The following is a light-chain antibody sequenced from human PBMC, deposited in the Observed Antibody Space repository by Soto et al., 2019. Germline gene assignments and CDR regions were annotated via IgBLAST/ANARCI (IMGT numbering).Light chain of an antibody. J-gene: IGLJ3*02. CDR2: EVS. Sequence: QSALPQPASVSGSPGQSITISCTGTSSDIGGYNYVSWYQQYPGKAPKLMIYEVSNRPSGVSSRFSGSKSGNTASLTISGLQAVDEADYYCSSFTSTNTWVFGGGTKLTVL. CDR3: SSFTSTNTWV. CDR1: SSDIGGYNY. V-gene: IGLV2-14*01.